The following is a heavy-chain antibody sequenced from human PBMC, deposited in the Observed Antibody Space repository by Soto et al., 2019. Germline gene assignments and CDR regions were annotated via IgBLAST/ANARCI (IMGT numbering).Heavy chain of an antibody. J-gene: IGHJ4*02. CDR2: IHTTDGT. CDR1: GRSISSYY. D-gene: IGHD6-13*01. CDR3: ARALSSAAGLYFDF. Sequence: SDTLSLPCTFSGRSISSYYWSWIRQPAGKGMEWIGRIHTTDGTNYNPSLKSRVTMSIDTSNNQFSMKLSSLTAADTAVYYCARALSSAAGLYFDFWGQGTLVTVS. V-gene: IGHV4-4*07.